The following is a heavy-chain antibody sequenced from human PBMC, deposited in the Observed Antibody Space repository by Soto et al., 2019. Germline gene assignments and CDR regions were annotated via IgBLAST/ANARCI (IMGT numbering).Heavy chain of an antibody. D-gene: IGHD1-26*01. Sequence: SETLSLTCTVSGGSISSYYWSWIRQPPGKGLEWTGYIYYSGSTNYNPSLKSRVTISVDTSKNQFSLKLSSVTAADTAVYYCARSFSYRLNWFDPWGQGTLVTVSS. CDR3: ARSFSYRLNWFDP. V-gene: IGHV4-59*01. J-gene: IGHJ5*02. CDR2: IYYSGST. CDR1: GGSISSYY.